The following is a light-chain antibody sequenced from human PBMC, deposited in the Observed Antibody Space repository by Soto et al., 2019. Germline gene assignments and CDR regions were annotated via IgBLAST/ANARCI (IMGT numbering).Light chain of an antibody. J-gene: IGKJ1*01. V-gene: IGKV1-5*03. Sequence: DIQMTQSPSTLSASVGDSVTITCRASQSIGTWLAWHQQKPGRAPKVLIYKASNLQNGVPSRFSGSGCGTDFSLTISSLEPDYFATYFCHQYSASPWTFGQGTKVEIK. CDR1: QSIGTW. CDR3: HQYSASPWT. CDR2: KAS.